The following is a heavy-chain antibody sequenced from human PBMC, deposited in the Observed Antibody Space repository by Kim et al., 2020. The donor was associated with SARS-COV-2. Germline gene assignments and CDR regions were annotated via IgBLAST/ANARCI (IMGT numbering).Heavy chain of an antibody. J-gene: IGHJ6*02. D-gene: IGHD3-22*01. CDR3: ARSRYDSSGYYFVYYYGMDV. V-gene: IGHV4-31*02. Sequence: RVTISVDTSKNQFSLKLSSVTAADTAVYYCARSRYDSSGYYFVYYYGMDVWGQGTTVTVSS.